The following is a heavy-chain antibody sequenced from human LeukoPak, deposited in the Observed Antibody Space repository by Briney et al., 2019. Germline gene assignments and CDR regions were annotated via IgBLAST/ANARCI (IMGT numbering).Heavy chain of an antibody. V-gene: IGHV3-74*01. CDR2: INEDGTSA. D-gene: IGHD5-18*01. CDR1: GFGFSVYW. CDR3: ARVPTNSYGFGQ. Sequence: GGSLRLSCAASGFGFSVYWMHWVRQAPGKGLVWVAHINEDGTSASHADSAKGRFTISRDNAKNTLYLQMNSLTVEDTAVYYCARVPTNSYGFGQWGQGSLVTVSS. J-gene: IGHJ4*02.